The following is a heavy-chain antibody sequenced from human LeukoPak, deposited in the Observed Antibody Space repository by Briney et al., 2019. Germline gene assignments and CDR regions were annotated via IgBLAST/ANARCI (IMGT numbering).Heavy chain of an antibody. D-gene: IGHD3-10*01. J-gene: IGHJ5*02. CDR1: GFTFSSCW. CDR2: IKQDGSEK. V-gene: IGHV3-7*01. CDR3: AREFLELLWFGELLNWFDP. Sequence: GGSLRLSCAASGFTFSSCWMSWVRQAPGKGLEWVANIKQDGSEKYYVDSVKGRFTISRDNAKNSLYLQMNSLRTEDTAVYYCAREFLELLWFGELLNWFDPWGQGTLVTVSS.